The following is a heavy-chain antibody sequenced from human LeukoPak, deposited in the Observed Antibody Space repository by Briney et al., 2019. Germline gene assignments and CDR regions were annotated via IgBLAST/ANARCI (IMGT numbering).Heavy chain of an antibody. J-gene: IGHJ2*01. D-gene: IGHD4-17*01. CDR1: GGSFSGYY. V-gene: IGHV4-34*01. Sequence: SETLSLTCAVYGGSFSGYYWSWIRQPPGKGLEWIGEINHSGSTNYNPSLKSRVTISVDTSKNQFSLKLSSVTAADTAVYCCARAPSYGDFRKNFDLWGRGTLVAVSS. CDR2: INHSGST. CDR3: ARAPSYGDFRKNFDL.